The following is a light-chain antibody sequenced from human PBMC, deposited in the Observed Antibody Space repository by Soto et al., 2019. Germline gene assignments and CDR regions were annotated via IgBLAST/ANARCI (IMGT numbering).Light chain of an antibody. CDR3: SSYAGSNNFV. J-gene: IGLJ1*01. CDR2: EVT. V-gene: IGLV2-8*01. CDR1: SSDVGYYDY. Sequence: QSVLTQPPSASGCPGQSVTISCTGTSSDVGYYDYVSWYQQHPGKAPKLVIYEVTKRPSGVPDRVSASKSGNTASLTVSGLRAEDEADYYCSSYAGSNNFVFGSGTKVTVL.